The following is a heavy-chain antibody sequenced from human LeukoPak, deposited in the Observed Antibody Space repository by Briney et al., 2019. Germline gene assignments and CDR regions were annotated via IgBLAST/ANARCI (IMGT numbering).Heavy chain of an antibody. CDR3: ARTGSRGYSGYDQYYFDY. CDR2: ISSSGSTI. D-gene: IGHD5-12*01. J-gene: IGHJ4*02. CDR1: GFTLDAYA. Sequence: GGSLRLSCVASGFTLDAYAMHWVRQARGKGLEWVSYISSSGSTIYYADSVKGRFTISRDNAKNSLYLQMNSLRAEDTAVYYCARTGSRGYSGYDQYYFDYWGQGTLVTVSS. V-gene: IGHV3-11*01.